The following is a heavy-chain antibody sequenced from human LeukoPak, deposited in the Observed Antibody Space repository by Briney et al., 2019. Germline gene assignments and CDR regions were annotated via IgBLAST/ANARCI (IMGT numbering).Heavy chain of an antibody. CDR2: ISGSGDNT. CDR1: GFTFSSYA. V-gene: IGHV3-23*01. D-gene: IGHD1-26*01. J-gene: IGHJ4*02. CDR3: AKGELHFNTCSFDY. Sequence: GGSPRLSCAASGFTFSSYAMSWVRQAPGKGLEWVSGISGSGDNTYYADSVKGRFTISRDNSRNTLYLQMDSLKTEDTAVYYCAKGELHFNTCSFDYWGQGTLVTVSS.